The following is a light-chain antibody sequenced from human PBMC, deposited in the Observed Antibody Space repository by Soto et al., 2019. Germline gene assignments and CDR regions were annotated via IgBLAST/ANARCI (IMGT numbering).Light chain of an antibody. CDR1: QSVDIY. CDR2: DAS. Sequence: ETVLTQSPATLSLSPGERATLSCRASQSVDIYLAWYQQKPGQAPRLLIYDASNRATGIPARFSGSGSGTDFTLTISSLEPEDFALYYFQQRKHWPPLTFGQGTRLEIK. V-gene: IGKV3-11*01. CDR3: QQRKHWPPLT. J-gene: IGKJ5*01.